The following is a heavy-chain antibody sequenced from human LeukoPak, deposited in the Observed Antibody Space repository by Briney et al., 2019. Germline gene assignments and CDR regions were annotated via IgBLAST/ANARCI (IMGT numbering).Heavy chain of an antibody. D-gene: IGHD2-2*01. CDR3: ARFSVVPAAVDY. J-gene: IGHJ4*02. V-gene: IGHV6-1*01. Sequence: SQTLSLTSAISGDSVSSNSAAWNWIRQSPSRGLEWLGRTYYRSKWYNDYAVSVKSRITISPDTSKNQFSLQLSSVTPEHTAVYYFARFSVVPAAVDYWGRGTLVTVSS. CDR1: GDSVSSNSAA. CDR2: TYYRSKWYN.